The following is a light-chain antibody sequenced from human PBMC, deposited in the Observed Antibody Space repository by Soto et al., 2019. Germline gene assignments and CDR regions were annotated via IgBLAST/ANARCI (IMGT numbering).Light chain of an antibody. Sequence: QSALTQPASVSGSPGQSITISCVGTSSDIGDYNYVSWNQQHPGKVPKVIIYDVSNRPSGVSYRFSGSKSGNTASLTVSGLQAEDEADYYCCSYTRSGTLIFGTGTKVTVL. CDR3: CSYTRSGTLI. J-gene: IGLJ1*01. CDR2: DVS. CDR1: SSDIGDYNY. V-gene: IGLV2-14*01.